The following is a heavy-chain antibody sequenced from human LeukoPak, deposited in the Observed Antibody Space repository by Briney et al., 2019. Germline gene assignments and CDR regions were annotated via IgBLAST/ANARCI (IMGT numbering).Heavy chain of an antibody. CDR3: ATYIFRIAALGY. V-gene: IGHV1-24*01. D-gene: IGHD6-6*01. CDR2: FDPEDGET. J-gene: IGHJ4*02. Sequence: ASVKVSCKVSGYTLTELSMHWVRQAPGKGLEWMGGFDPEDGETIYAQKFQGRVTMTEDTSTDTAYMELSSLRSEDTAVYYCATYIFRIAALGYWGQGTLVTVSS. CDR1: GYTLTELS.